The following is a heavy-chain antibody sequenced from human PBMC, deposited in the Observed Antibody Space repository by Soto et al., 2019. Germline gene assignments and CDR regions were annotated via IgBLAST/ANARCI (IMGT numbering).Heavy chain of an antibody. CDR3: AHRQLYNGAWNEGTFDY. V-gene: IGHV2-5*02. D-gene: IGHD1-1*01. Sequence: QITLKESGPTLVKPTQTLTLTCTFSGFSLTTRPVGVGWIRQPPGQALEWLALIYWDDDKRYNPSLKTRVTTTKDTCKKQVVLTMTNVDPVDTATYYCAHRQLYNGAWNEGTFDYWGQGALVTVSS. CDR2: IYWDDDK. CDR1: GFSLTTRPVG. J-gene: IGHJ4*02.